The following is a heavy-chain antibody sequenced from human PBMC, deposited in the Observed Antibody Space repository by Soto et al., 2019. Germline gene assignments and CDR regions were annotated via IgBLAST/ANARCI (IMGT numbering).Heavy chain of an antibody. CDR1: GDSVSSYSAA. J-gene: IGHJ5*02. Sequence: SQTLSLTCAISGDSVSSYSAAWNWIRQSPSGGLEWLGRTYYRSRFFSDYAESVKSRIIINPDTSKNQFSLQLKSVTPEDTAVYYCVRDRYSSTGWFDPWGQGTPVTVSS. CDR2: TYYRSRFFS. CDR3: VRDRYSSTGWFDP. V-gene: IGHV6-1*01. D-gene: IGHD2-2*01.